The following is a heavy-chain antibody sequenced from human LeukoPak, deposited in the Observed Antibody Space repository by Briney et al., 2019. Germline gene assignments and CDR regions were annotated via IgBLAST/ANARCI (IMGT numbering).Heavy chain of an antibody. V-gene: IGHV3-15*01. CDR3: TTAGHH. J-gene: IGHJ5*02. CDR2: IKGKTDDGTT. CDR1: GFTFSNAW. Sequence: KTGGSLRLSCAASGFTFSNAWMSWVRQAPGKGLEGVGRIKGKTDDGTTDYAAPVKGRFTISRDDSRNTLYLQMSSLKTEDTAIYYCTTAGHHWGQGTLVTVSS.